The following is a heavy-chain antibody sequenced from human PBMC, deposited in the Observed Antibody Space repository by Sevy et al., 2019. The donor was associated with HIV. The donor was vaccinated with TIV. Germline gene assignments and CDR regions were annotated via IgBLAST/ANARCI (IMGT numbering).Heavy chain of an antibody. V-gene: IGHV1-46*01. CDR3: ARVSPQRRSGYGMDV. CDR1: GYTFTSYY. J-gene: IGHJ6*02. Sequence: ASVKVSCKASGYTFTSYYMHWVRQAPGQGLEWMGIINPSGGSTSYAQKFQGRVTMTRDTSTSTVYMELSSLRSEDTAVYYCARVSPQRRSGYGMDVWGQGTTVTVSS. CDR2: INPSGGST. D-gene: IGHD3-3*01.